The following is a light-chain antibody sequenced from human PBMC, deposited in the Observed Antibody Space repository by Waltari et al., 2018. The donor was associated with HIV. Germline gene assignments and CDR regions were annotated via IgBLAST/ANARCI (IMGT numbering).Light chain of an antibody. J-gene: IGLJ2*01. V-gene: IGLV3-21*02. CDR3: QVWESSTDDHQVV. CDR2: DDR. CDR1: TIGRKS. Sequence: SVLTQPPPVSVAPGQPARMTWGGTTIGRKSLPRYPQKPCQAPVLVVYDDRDRPSGIPERFSGSNFGNTATLTITRVEAGDEADYYCQVWESSTDDHQVVFGGGTKLTVL.